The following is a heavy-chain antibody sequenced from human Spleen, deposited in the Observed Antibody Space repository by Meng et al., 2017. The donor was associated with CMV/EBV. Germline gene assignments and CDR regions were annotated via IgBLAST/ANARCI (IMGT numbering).Heavy chain of an antibody. V-gene: IGHV3-30*02. D-gene: IGHD2-2*01. J-gene: IGHJ6*02. CDR2: IRYDGSNK. CDR3: AREGGAPAAPELYYYYGMDV. CDR1: GFTFSSYG. Sequence: GESLKISCAASGFTFSSYGMHWVRQAPGKGLEWVAFIRYDGSNKYYVESVKGRFTISRDNSKNTLYLDMNSLRAEDTAVYYCAREGGAPAAPELYYYYGMDVWGQGTAVTVSS.